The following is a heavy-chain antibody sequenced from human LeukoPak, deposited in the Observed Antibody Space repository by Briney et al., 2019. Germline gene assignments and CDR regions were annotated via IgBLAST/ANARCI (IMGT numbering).Heavy chain of an antibody. CDR2: IYYSGST. CDR1: GGSISSSSYY. CDR3: ARRGAGYYGSGSYYKDGFDA. V-gene: IGHV4-39*01. Sequence: PSETLSLTCTVSGGSISSSSYYWGWIRQPPGTGLEWLGSIYYSGSTYYNPSLKSRVTISVDTSKNQFSLKLSSVTAADTAVDYCARRGAGYYGSGSYYKDGFDAWGQGTLGTVS. D-gene: IGHD3-10*01. J-gene: IGHJ5*02.